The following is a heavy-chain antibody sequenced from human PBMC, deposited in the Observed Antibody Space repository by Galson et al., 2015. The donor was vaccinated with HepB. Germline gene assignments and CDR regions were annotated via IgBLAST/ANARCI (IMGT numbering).Heavy chain of an antibody. V-gene: IGHV3-9*01. D-gene: IGHD2-15*01. Sequence: FLRLSCAASGFTFDDYGMHWVRQAPGKGLEWVSGISWNSGSVGYADSVKGRFTVSRDNAKNSLYLQMNSLRAEDTAMYYCAKEGVYCSDIRCQGWFDPWGQGTLVTVSS. CDR2: ISWNSGSV. J-gene: IGHJ5*02. CDR3: AKEGVYCSDIRCQGWFDP. CDR1: GFTFDDYG.